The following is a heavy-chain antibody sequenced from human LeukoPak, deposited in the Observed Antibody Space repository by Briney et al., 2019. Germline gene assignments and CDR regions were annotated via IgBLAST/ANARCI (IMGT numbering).Heavy chain of an antibody. D-gene: IGHD3-22*01. CDR1: GYTFTGYY. CDR3: ARITMTGGFDY. J-gene: IGHJ4*02. Sequence: ASVKVSCKASGYTFTGYYMHWVRQAPGQGLEWMGRINPNSGGTNYAQKFQGRVTMTRDTSISTAYMELSSLRSEDTAVYYCARITMTGGFDYWGQGTLVTVSS. V-gene: IGHV1-2*06. CDR2: INPNSGGT.